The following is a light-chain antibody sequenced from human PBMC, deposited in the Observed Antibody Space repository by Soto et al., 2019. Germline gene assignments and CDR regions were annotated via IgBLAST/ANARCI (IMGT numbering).Light chain of an antibody. J-gene: IGKJ4*01. CDR1: QSVSSY. CDR3: QQRSNWPPRLT. CDR2: DAS. V-gene: IGKV3-11*01. Sequence: EIVLTQSPATLSLSPGERATLSCRASQSVSSYLAWYQQKPGQAPRLLIYDASNRATGIPARFSGSGSGTDFTLTISSLEPEDFALSYCQQRSNWPPRLTFGGGTNVEIK.